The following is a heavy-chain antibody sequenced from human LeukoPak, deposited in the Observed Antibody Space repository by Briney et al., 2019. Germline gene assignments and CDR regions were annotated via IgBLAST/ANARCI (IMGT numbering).Heavy chain of an antibody. CDR2: IKQDGSDI. D-gene: IGHD6-19*01. Sequence: GGSLRLSCTVSGFTFSNLWMTWVRQAPGKGLEWVANIKQDGSDIYYMDSVKGRFTISRVNAKNSLYLQMNSLRAEDTAMYYCVGGSGWLGDSWGRGTLVTVSS. V-gene: IGHV3-7*03. CDR1: GFTFSNLW. CDR3: VGGSGWLGDS. J-gene: IGHJ4*02.